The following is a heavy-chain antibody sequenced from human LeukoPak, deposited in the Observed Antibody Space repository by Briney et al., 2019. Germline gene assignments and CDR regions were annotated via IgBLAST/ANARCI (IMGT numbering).Heavy chain of an antibody. V-gene: IGHV3-23*01. CDR2: ISGSGGST. CDR3: VKSSYGRGPYYFDY. Sequence: GGSLRLSCVASGFTFSSYVMSWVRQAPGKGLEWVSAISGSGGSTYYADSVKGRFTISRDNSKNTLYLQMSSLRAEDTAVYYCVKSSYGRGPYYFDYWGQGTLVTVSS. CDR1: GFTFSSYV. D-gene: IGHD5-18*01. J-gene: IGHJ4*02.